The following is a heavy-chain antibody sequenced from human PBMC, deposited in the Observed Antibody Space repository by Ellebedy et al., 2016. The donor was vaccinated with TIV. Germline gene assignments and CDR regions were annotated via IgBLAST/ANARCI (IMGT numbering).Heavy chain of an antibody. CDR1: GFTVSSYW. J-gene: IGHJ4*02. CDR2: IKQDGSEE. V-gene: IGHV3-7*04. CDR3: ARGSGWIIDY. D-gene: IGHD6-19*01. Sequence: PGGSLRLSCTDSGFTVSSYWMQWVRQAPGKGLEWVANIKQDGSEESYLDSVKGRFTISRDNAKKSLYLQMNSLRSEDTAVYYCARGSGWIIDYWGQGNLVTVSS.